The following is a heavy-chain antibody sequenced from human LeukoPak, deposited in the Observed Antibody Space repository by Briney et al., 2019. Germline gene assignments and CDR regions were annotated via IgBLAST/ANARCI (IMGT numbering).Heavy chain of an antibody. Sequence: GGSLRLSCAASGITFSDYSMNWVRQAPGKGLEWVSSISSSSSSYIYYADSVKGRFTISRDNARNSLYLQMNSLRAEDTSVYYCAGERGYSGRPFDYWGQGTLVTVSS. V-gene: IGHV3-21*01. CDR2: ISSSSSSYI. CDR1: GITFSDYS. J-gene: IGHJ4*02. CDR3: AGERGYSGRPFDY. D-gene: IGHD4-23*01.